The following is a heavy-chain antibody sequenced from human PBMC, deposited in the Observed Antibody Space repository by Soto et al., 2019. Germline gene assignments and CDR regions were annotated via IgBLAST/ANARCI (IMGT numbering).Heavy chain of an antibody. CDR1: GFTVSSNY. Sequence: EVQLVESGGGLVQPGGSLRLSCAASGFTVSSNYMSWVRQAPGKGLEWVSVIYSGGSTYYADSVKGRFTISRDNSKNTLYVQMNSLRAEDTAVYYCARAGVRGVIPFDYWGQGTLVTVSS. CDR2: IYSGGST. V-gene: IGHV3-66*01. CDR3: ARAGVRGVIPFDY. D-gene: IGHD3-10*01. J-gene: IGHJ4*02.